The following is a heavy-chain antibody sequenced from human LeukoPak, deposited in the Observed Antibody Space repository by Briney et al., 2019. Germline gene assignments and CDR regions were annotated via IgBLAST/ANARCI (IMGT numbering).Heavy chain of an antibody. Sequence: AASVKVSCKASGYTFTGYYIHWVRQAPGQGLEWMGRINPNSGDTNYAQKFQGRVTMTRDTTISTAYMELSSLRSDDTAVYYCTRDPPPHSSSYWGSYSYYYIDVWGEGTTVTVSS. D-gene: IGHD3-22*01. CDR3: TRDPPPHSSSYWGSYSYYYIDV. CDR2: INPNSGDT. CDR1: GYTFTGYY. J-gene: IGHJ6*03. V-gene: IGHV1-2*06.